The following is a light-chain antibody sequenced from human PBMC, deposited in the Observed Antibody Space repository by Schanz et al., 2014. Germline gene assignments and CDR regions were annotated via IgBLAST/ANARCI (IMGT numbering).Light chain of an antibody. CDR2: AAS. CDR3: QQYGTSSRT. J-gene: IGKJ1*01. CDR1: QSISIN. Sequence: EIVMTQSPETLSVSPGERATLSCRASQSISINVAWYQQEPGQAPRLLIYAASTRVTGVPARFSGSGSGTDFTLTISRLEPEDFAVYYCQQYGTSSRTFGQGTRVDIK. V-gene: IGKV3-15*01.